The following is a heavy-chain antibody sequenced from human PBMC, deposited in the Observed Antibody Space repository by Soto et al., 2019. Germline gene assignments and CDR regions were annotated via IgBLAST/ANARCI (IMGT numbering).Heavy chain of an antibody. CDR1: GGSISSSRCH. D-gene: IGHD1-1*01. Sequence: SETLSLTCTVSGGSISSSRCHWGWIRQPPGKGLEWIASIKYSGNTFYNPSLKSRVTLSVDTSKNQFSLKLSSVTAADTALYFCARHDNMTLGSQYLDSWGPGTLVT. V-gene: IGHV4-39*01. CDR2: IKYSGNT. J-gene: IGHJ4*02. CDR3: ARHDNMTLGSQYLDS.